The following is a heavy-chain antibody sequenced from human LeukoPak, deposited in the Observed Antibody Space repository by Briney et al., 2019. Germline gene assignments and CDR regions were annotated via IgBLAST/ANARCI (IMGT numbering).Heavy chain of an antibody. CDR3: AREPIGDNYDEDY. D-gene: IGHD4/OR15-4a*01. CDR1: GFTLSSHY. J-gene: IGHJ4*01. CDR2: IYGGGRV. Sequence: GGSVRLFCGASGFTLSSHYVMCVRQSPGKGLEGFSVIYGGGRVYYSKSVKGRFTNFRENCKKTVYIEMNCLTAEETAVYYCAREPIGDNYDEDYWGKGTLVTVSS. V-gene: IGHV3-66*01.